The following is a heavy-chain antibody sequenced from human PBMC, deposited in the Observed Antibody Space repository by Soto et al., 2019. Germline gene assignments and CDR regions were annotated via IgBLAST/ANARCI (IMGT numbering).Heavy chain of an antibody. CDR2: IIPIFGTA. CDR1: GGTFSSYA. CDR3: ARRRAAPLYYYYGIDV. Sequence: QVQLVQSGAEVKKPGSSVKVSCKASGGTFSSYAISWVRQAPGQGLEWMGRIIPIFGTANYAQKFQGRVTITADETTSTADMALSSLRSEDTAVYYCARRRAAPLYYYYGIDVWGQGTTVTVSS. V-gene: IGHV1-69*15. D-gene: IGHD2-15*01. J-gene: IGHJ6*02.